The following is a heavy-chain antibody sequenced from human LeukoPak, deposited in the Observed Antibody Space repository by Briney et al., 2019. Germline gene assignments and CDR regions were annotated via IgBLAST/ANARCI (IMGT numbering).Heavy chain of an antibody. CDR3: ARVRLQQWLYDGFDI. CDR1: GFTFSSYA. V-gene: IGHV3-30*04. J-gene: IGHJ3*02. D-gene: IGHD6-19*01. CDR2: ISYDGSNI. Sequence: PGRSLRLSCAASGFTFSSYAMHWVRQPPGEGLEWVAVISYDGSNIYNADPVKGRFTISRDNSKNTLYLQMNSLRPEDTAVYYCARVRLQQWLYDGFDIWGQGTLVTVSS.